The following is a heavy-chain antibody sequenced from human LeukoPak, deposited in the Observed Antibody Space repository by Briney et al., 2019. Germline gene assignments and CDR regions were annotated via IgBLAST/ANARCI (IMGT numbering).Heavy chain of an antibody. CDR1: GYTFITYY. CDR3: AREPIGGTWFDP. CDR2: INPSGGST. J-gene: IGHJ5*02. V-gene: IGHV1-46*01. Sequence: ASVKVSCRASGYTFITYYIQWVRQAPGQGLEWMGVINPSGGSTSYAEKFQGRVTITADESTSTAYMELSSLRSEDTAVYYCAREPIGGTWFDPWGQGTLVTVSS. D-gene: IGHD3-10*01.